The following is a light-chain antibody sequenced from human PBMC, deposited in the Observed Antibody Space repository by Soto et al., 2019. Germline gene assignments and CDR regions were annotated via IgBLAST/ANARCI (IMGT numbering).Light chain of an antibody. CDR2: GVS. CDR3: QQYGNSSLT. J-gene: IGKJ4*01. V-gene: IGKV3-20*01. Sequence: EIVLTQSPDTLSLSPGQRATLSCRASQSVRSDYFAWYQQKPGQAPRVIIFGVSTRATGVPDRFSGSGSGTDFTLTISRLEPEDFALYYCQQYGNSSLTFGGGTKVDI. CDR1: QSVRSDY.